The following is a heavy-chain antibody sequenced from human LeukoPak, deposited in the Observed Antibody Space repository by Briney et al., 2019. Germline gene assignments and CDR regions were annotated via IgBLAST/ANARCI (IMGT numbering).Heavy chain of an antibody. CDR1: GFTFISYG. J-gene: IGHJ4*02. Sequence: GGSLRLSCAASGFTFISYGMHWVRQAPGKGLEWVAFLRYDGSNKYYADSVKGRFTISRDNSKNTLYLQMNSLRAEDTAVYYCAREGLDRGYFDYWGRGSLVTVSS. V-gene: IGHV3-30*02. D-gene: IGHD1-14*01. CDR2: LRYDGSNK. CDR3: AREGLDRGYFDY.